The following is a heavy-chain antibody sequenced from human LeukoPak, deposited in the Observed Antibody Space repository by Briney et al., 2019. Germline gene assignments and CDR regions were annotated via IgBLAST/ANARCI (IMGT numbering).Heavy chain of an antibody. J-gene: IGHJ4*02. CDR2: IYYSGST. CDR3: ARARTSDYGGDAYYFDY. D-gene: IGHD4-23*01. V-gene: IGHV4-59*01. CDR1: GGSISTYY. Sequence: PSETLSLTCTGSGGSISTYYWSWIRQPPGKGLEWIGYIYYSGSTNYNPSLESRVTISVDTSKNQFSLKLSSMTAADTAVYFCARARTSDYGGDAYYFDYWGQGTLVTVSS.